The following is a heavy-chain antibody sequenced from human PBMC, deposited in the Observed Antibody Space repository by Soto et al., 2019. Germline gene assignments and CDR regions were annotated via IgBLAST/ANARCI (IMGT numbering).Heavy chain of an antibody. D-gene: IGHD1-26*01. CDR3: VRDEGATAGVY. CDR2: IGGSGTTR. V-gene: IGHV3-48*01. Sequence: EVHLVESGGGLIQPGGSVRLSCAASGFTFGSYSMNWVRQPPGKGLDWVSYIGGSGTTRYYADSVKGRFTISRDNGKNSLYLQMNSLRVEDTAVYYFVRDEGATAGVYWGQGTLVTVSS. CDR1: GFTFGSYS. J-gene: IGHJ4*02.